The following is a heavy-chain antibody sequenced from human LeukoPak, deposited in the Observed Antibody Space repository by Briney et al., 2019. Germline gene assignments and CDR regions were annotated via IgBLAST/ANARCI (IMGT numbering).Heavy chain of an antibody. Sequence: PSETLSLTCAVYGGSFSGYYWSWIRQPPGKGLEWIGEINHSGSTNYNPSLKSRVTISVDTSKNQFSLKLSSVTAADTAVYYCARSRLHPIICDYGGQGTLVTVSS. CDR2: INHSGST. V-gene: IGHV4-34*01. D-gene: IGHD5-24*01. CDR3: ARSRLHPIICDY. J-gene: IGHJ4*02. CDR1: GGSFSGYY.